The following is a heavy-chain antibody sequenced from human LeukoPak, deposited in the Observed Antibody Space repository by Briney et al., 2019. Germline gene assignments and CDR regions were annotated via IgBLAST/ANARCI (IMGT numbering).Heavy chain of an antibody. Sequence: ASVKVSCKTSGYSFTSYYMHWVRQAPGQGLEWMGIIDPGGGSTSYAQKFQGRVAMTSHTSTSTVYMELTSLRSEDTAVYYCARGIAAAVPLGTIWGQGTLVTVSS. CDR2: IDPGGGST. D-gene: IGHD6-13*01. J-gene: IGHJ4*02. CDR1: GYSFTSYY. V-gene: IGHV1-46*01. CDR3: ARGIAAAVPLGTI.